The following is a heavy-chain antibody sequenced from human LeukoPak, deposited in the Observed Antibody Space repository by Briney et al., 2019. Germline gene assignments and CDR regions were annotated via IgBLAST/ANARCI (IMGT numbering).Heavy chain of an antibody. CDR2: IYYSGST. J-gene: IGHJ4*02. Sequence: SETLSLTCTASGGSISSSSYYWGWIRQPPGKGLEWIGSIYYSGSTYYNPSLKSRVTISVDTSKNQFSLKLSSVTAADTAVYYCARQGIQRTQRHFDYWGQGTLVTVSS. V-gene: IGHV4-39*01. CDR1: GGSISSSSYY. D-gene: IGHD5-18*01. CDR3: ARQGIQRTQRHFDY.